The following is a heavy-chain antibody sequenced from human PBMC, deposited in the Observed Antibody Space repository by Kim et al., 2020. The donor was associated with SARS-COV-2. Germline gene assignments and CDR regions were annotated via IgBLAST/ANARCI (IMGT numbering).Heavy chain of an antibody. Sequence: SETLSLTCTVSGGSISSGGYYWSWIRQHPGKGLEWIGYIYYSGSTYYNPSLKSRVTISVDTSKKQFSLKLSSVTAADTAVYYCARDSGSPVFDIWGQGTMVTVSS. J-gene: IGHJ3*02. CDR1: GGSISSGGYY. CDR3: ARDSGSPVFDI. D-gene: IGHD7-27*01. V-gene: IGHV4-31*03. CDR2: IYYSGST.